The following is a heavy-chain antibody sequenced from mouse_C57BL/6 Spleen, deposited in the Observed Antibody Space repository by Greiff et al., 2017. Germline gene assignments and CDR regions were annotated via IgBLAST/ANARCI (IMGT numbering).Heavy chain of an antibody. J-gene: IGHJ3*01. CDR1: GFTFSSYG. V-gene: IGHV5-6*01. CDR2: ISSGGSYT. Sequence: EVQGVESGGDLVKPGGSLKLSCAASGFTFSSYGMSWVRQTPDKRLEWVATISSGGSYTYYPDSVKGRFTISRDNAKNTLYLQMSSRKSEDTAMYYCARLGRFAYWGQGTLVTVSA. D-gene: IGHD4-1*01. CDR3: ARLGRFAY.